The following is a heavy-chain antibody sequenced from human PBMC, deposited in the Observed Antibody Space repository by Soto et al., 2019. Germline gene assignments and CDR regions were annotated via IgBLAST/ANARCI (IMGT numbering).Heavy chain of an antibody. CDR2: IWYDGSNK. CDR3: ARRVASYYYYYMDV. V-gene: IGHV3-33*01. CDR1: GFTFSSYG. Sequence: GGSLRLSCAASGFTFSSYGMHWVRQAPGKGLEWVAVIWYDGSNKYYADSVKGRFTISRDNSKNTLYLQMNSLRAEDTAVYYCARRVASYYYYYMDVWGKGTTVTVSS. J-gene: IGHJ6*03.